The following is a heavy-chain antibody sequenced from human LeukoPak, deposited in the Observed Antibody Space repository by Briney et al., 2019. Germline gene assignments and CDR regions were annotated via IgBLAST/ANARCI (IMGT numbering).Heavy chain of an antibody. V-gene: IGHV1-2*07. D-gene: IGHD5-18*01. CDR3: AREGGSSYGYAYH. CDR2: INPHSGGT. J-gene: IGHJ5*02. CDR1: GYTFTSYY. Sequence: ASVKVSCKASGYTFTSYYMHWVRQAPGQGLEWMGWINPHSGGTNYAHKFQGRVTMTRDTSISTAYVELSSLRSDDTAVYYCAREGGSSYGYAYHWGQGTLVTVSS.